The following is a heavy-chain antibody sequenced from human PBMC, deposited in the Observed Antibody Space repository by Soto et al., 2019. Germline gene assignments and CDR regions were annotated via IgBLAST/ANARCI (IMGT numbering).Heavy chain of an antibody. J-gene: IGHJ4*02. Sequence: PGEPLRLSCPAYGVTVSSHYRSWVRHVPGKGLEWVSTIYKGGGTFYADSVRGRFTISRDTSQNTVFLQMNSLRAEDTAVYYCASTRDVGTSYYFDSWGQGTPVTVS. CDR1: GVTVSSHY. V-gene: IGHV3-53*01. CDR2: IYKGGGT. D-gene: IGHD1-26*01. CDR3: ASTRDVGTSYYFDS.